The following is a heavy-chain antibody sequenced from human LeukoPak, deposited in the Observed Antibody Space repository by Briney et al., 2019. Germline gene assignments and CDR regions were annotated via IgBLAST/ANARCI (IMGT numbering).Heavy chain of an antibody. CDR2: ISTYNGNT. CDR3: ASPRNPINYGGNSGDAFDI. Sequence: ASVKVSCKASGYSFTSYGISWVRQAPGQGLEWMGWISTYNGNTNYAQKVQGRVTMTTDTSTSTAYMELRSLRSDDTAVYYCASPRNPINYGGNSGDAFDIWGQGTMVTVSS. D-gene: IGHD4-23*01. V-gene: IGHV1-18*01. J-gene: IGHJ3*02. CDR1: GYSFTSYG.